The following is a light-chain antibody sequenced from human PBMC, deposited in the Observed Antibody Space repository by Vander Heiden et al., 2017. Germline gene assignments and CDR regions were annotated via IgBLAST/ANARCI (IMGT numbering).Light chain of an antibody. J-gene: IGLJ1*01. Sequence: QSALTQPASVSGSLAQSLTISCTGTSSDIGGFNYVSWYQQQPGKAPKLLIYDVNGRPSGISPRFSGSKSGNTASLTISGLLAEDGASYYCSSYTIRSPLYVFGTGTTVTVL. CDR3: SSYTIRSPLYV. V-gene: IGLV2-14*03. CDR2: DVN. CDR1: SSDIGGFNY.